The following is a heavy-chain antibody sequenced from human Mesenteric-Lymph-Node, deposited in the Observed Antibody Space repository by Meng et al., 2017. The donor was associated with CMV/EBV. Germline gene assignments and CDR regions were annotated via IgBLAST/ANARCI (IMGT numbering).Heavy chain of an antibody. J-gene: IGHJ4*02. CDR1: GGSISSSNW. V-gene: IGHV4-4*02. CDR2: IYHSGST. CDR3: ARDVTGDLQFDY. Sequence: CAVSGGSISSSNWWSWVRQPPGKGLEWIGEIYHSGSTNYNPSLKSRVTISVDKSKNQFSLKLSSVTAADTAVYYCARDVTGDLQFDYWGQGTLVTVSS. D-gene: IGHD7-27*01.